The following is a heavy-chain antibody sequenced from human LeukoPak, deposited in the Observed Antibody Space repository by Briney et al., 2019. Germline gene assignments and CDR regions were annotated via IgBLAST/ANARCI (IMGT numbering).Heavy chain of an antibody. CDR1: GFTFSSYA. V-gene: IGHV3-30-3*01. Sequence: HPGGSLRLSCAASGFTFSSYAMHGVRQAPGKGLEWVAVISYDGSNKYYADSVKGRFTISRDNSKNTLYLQMNSLRAEDTAVYYCAREGRPDAFDIWGQGTMVTVSS. CDR2: ISYDGSNK. J-gene: IGHJ3*02. CDR3: AREGRPDAFDI.